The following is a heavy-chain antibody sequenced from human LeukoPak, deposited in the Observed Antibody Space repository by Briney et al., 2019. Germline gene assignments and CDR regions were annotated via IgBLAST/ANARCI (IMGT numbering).Heavy chain of an antibody. V-gene: IGHV4-4*07. Sequence: SETLSLTCTVSGASINTYYWSWIRQPAGKGLEWIGRIYADVATNYNSSLKSRVTMSVDTSKNQFSLKLDSLTAADTAVYYCAKVGHNYVFDSWGQGTLVTVSS. CDR2: IYADVAT. J-gene: IGHJ4*02. CDR3: AKVGHNYVFDS. CDR1: GASINTYY. D-gene: IGHD3-10*02.